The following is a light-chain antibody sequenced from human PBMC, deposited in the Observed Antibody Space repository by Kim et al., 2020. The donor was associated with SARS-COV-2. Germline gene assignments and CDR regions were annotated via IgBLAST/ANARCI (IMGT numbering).Light chain of an antibody. V-gene: IGKV3-20*01. CDR3: QQYDRLIT. CDR1: QTVRSSY. J-gene: IGKJ5*01. Sequence: EIVLTQSPGTLSLSPRERATLSCRASQTVRSSYLAWYQQKPGQAPRLLIYDLSTRATGIPDRFSGSGSGTDFTLTISRLEPEDYAVYYCQQYDRLITFGQGTRLEIK. CDR2: DLS.